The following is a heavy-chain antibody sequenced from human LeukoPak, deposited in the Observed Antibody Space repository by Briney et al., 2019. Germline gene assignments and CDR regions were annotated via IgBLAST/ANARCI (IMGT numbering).Heavy chain of an antibody. D-gene: IGHD5-12*01. CDR1: GGSISGYY. CDR2: IYYSGST. CDR3: ARSRYRGYSGVFDY. V-gene: IGHV4-59*01. J-gene: IGHJ4*02. Sequence: SETLSLTCIVSGGSISGYYWSWIRQPPGKGLEWIGYIYYSGSTNYNPSLKSRITISVDTSKNQFSLKLSSVTAADTAVYYCARSRYRGYSGVFDYWGEGTLVTVSS.